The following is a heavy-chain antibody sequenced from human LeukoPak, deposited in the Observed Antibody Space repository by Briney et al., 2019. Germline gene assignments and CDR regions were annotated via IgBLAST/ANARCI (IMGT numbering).Heavy chain of an antibody. D-gene: IGHD3-10*01. Sequence: PSETLSLTCAVYGGSFSGYYWSWIRQPPGKGLEWIGEINHSGSTNYNPSLKSRVTISVDTSKNQFSLKLTSVTAADTAVYYCARAPVIMVRGVVMPNDKGEIAYYFDFWGQGTLVTVSS. CDR2: INHSGST. CDR3: ARAPVIMVRGVVMPNDKGEIAYYFDF. CDR1: GGSFSGYY. J-gene: IGHJ4*02. V-gene: IGHV4-34*01.